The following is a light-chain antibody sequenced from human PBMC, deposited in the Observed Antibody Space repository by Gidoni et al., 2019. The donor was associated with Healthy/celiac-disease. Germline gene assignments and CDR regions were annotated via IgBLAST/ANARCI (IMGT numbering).Light chain of an antibody. CDR2: DVS. Sequence: QSSLTQPAYVSGSPGQSIPVSCTGPSSDVGGHNYVPWYQHHPGKAPTLMIYDVSTRPSGVSTRFSGSKSGDTASLTISGLHAEDESEYYCSSYTSSSTVVFGGGTKLTVL. CDR3: SSYTSSSTVV. V-gene: IGLV2-14*03. J-gene: IGLJ2*01. CDR1: SSDVGGHNY.